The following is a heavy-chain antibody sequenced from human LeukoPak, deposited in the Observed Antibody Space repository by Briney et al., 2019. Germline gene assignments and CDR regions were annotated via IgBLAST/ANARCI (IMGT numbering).Heavy chain of an antibody. Sequence: SVKVSCKASGGTFSSYAISWVRQAPGQGLEWMGGIIPIFGTANYAQKFQGRVTMTRNTSISTAYMELSSLRSEDTAVYYCARGRIVGALYYYYYMDVWGKGTTVTISS. J-gene: IGHJ6*03. CDR3: ARGRIVGALYYYYYMDV. D-gene: IGHD1-26*01. CDR2: IIPIFGTA. CDR1: GGTFSSYA. V-gene: IGHV1-69*05.